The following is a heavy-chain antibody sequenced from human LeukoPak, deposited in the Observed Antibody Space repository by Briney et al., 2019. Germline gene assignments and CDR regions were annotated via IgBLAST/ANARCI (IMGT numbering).Heavy chain of an antibody. CDR2: ISYNGST. J-gene: IGHJ4*01. Sequence: SQTLSLTCTVSGGSISGGSISSGGYYWSYIRQHPGKGLEWIGYISYNGSTYYNPSLKSRVTISLDTSKNQFSLKLSSVTAADTATYYCAKGHRLCTSGNCNSQVDYWGHGTLVTVSP. CDR3: AKGHRLCTSGNCNSQVDY. D-gene: IGHD2-15*01. V-gene: IGHV4-31*03. CDR1: GGSISSGGYY.